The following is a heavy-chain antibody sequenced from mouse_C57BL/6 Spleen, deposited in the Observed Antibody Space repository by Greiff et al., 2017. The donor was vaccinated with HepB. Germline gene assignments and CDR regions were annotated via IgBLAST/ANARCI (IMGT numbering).Heavy chain of an antibody. CDR1: GFTFSSYA. Sequence: EVQGVESGGGLVKPGGSLKLSCAASGFTFSSYAMSWVRQTPEKRLEWVATISDGGSYTYYPDNVKGRFTISRDNAKNNLYLQMSHLKSEDTAMYYCAREYDYDDGAWFAYWGQGTLVTVSA. J-gene: IGHJ3*01. D-gene: IGHD2-4*01. CDR2: ISDGGSYT. CDR3: AREYDYDDGAWFAY. V-gene: IGHV5-4*01.